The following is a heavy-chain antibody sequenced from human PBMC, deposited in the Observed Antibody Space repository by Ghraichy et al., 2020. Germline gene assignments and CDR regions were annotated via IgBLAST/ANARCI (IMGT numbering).Heavy chain of an antibody. J-gene: IGHJ4*02. D-gene: IGHD5-12*01. CDR3: AADLVDIVATTGGFDY. CDR2: IVVGSGNT. V-gene: IGHV1-58*01. Sequence: SVKVSCKASGFTFTSSAVQWVRQARGQRLEWIGWIVVGSGNTNYAQKFQERVTITRDMSTSTAYMELSSLRSEDTAVYYCAADLVDIVATTGGFDYWGQGTLVTVSS. CDR1: GFTFTSSA.